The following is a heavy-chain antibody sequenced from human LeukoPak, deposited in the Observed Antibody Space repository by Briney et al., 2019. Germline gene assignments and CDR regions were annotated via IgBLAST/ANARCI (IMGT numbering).Heavy chain of an antibody. CDR1: GGSIRSYY. V-gene: IGHV4-59*01. CDR3: ARRPYSGGVNWFDP. CDR2: SSYSGST. J-gene: IGHJ5*02. Sequence: ASETLSLTCTVSGGSIRSYYWSWIRQPPGKGLEWIGYSSYSGSTNYNSSLKSRVTISLDTSKNQFSLRLSSVTAADTAVYYCARRPYSGGVNWFDPWGQGTLVTVSS. D-gene: IGHD1-26*01.